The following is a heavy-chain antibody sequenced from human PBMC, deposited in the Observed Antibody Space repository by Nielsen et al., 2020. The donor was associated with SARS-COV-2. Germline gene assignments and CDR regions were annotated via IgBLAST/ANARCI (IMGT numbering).Heavy chain of an antibody. D-gene: IGHD1-26*01. V-gene: IGHV4-30-4*01. CDR2: IYYSGST. Sequence: SETLSLTCTVSGGSISSGDYYWSWIRQPPGKGLEWIGYIYYSGSTYYNPSLKSRVTISVDTSKNQFSLKLSSVTAADTAVYYCARVYVVGATTVDYWGQGTLVTVSS. CDR1: GGSISSGDYY. CDR3: ARVYVVGATTVDY. J-gene: IGHJ4*02.